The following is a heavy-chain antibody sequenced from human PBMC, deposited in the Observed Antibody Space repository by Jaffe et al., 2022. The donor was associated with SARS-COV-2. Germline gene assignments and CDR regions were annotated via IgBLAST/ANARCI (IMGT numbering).Heavy chain of an antibody. CDR1: GFTFSSYW. CDR3: AREDSGYDWRDGFDI. CDR2: IKQDGSEK. D-gene: IGHD5-12*01. V-gene: IGHV3-7*03. J-gene: IGHJ3*02. Sequence: EVQLVESGGGLVQPGGSLRLSCAASGFTFSSYWMSWVRQAPGKGLEWVANIKQDGSEKYYVDSVKGRFTISRDNAKNSLFLQMNSLRGEDTAVYYCAREDSGYDWRDGFDIWGQGTMVTVSS.